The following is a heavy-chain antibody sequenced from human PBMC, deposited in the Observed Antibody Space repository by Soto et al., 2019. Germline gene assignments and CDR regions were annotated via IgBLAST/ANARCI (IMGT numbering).Heavy chain of an antibody. CDR3: AKDVAYGDPFVY. D-gene: IGHD4-17*01. CDR1: GFTFSSYA. V-gene: IGHV3-23*01. Sequence: EVQLLESGGALVQPGGSLRVSCAASGFTFSSYAMNWVRQARGKGLEWVSAISGSGTSTYYADSVEGRFIISRDISKNTLYLQMTSLRAEDTAVYYCAKDVAYGDPFVYWGQGTLVTVSS. CDR2: ISGSGTST. J-gene: IGHJ4*02.